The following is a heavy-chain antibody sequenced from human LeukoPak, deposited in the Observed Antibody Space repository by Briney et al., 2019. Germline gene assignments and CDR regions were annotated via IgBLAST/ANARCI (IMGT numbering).Heavy chain of an antibody. Sequence: SETLSLTCTVSGGSISSGDYYWSWIRQPPGRGLEWIGYIYYSGSTYYNPSLKSRVTISVDTSKNQFSLKLSSVTAADTAVYYCAREASFSGMDVWGQGTTVTVSS. CDR3: AREASFSGMDV. CDR2: IYYSGST. J-gene: IGHJ6*02. CDR1: GGSISSGDYY. V-gene: IGHV4-30-4*01.